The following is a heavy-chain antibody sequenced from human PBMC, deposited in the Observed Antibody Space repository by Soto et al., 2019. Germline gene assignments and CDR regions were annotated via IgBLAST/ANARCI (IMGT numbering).Heavy chain of an antibody. J-gene: IGHJ6*02. V-gene: IGHV3-23*01. CDR1: GFTFSSYA. CDR3: AKSGYGDYEGYYYYGMDV. D-gene: IGHD4-17*01. CDR2: ISGSGGST. Sequence: EVQLLESGGGLVQPGGSLRLSCAASGFTFSSYAMSWVRQAPGKGLEWVSAISGSGGSTYYADSVKGRFTISRDNSKSTLYLQMNGLRSEDTAVYYCAKSGYGDYEGYYYYGMDVWGQGTTVTVSS.